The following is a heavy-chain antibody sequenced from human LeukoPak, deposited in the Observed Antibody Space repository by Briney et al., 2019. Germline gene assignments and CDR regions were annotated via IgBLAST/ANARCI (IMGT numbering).Heavy chain of an antibody. Sequence: SETLSLTCTVSGGSISTYYWSWIRQPPGKGLEWIGYIYYSGDTNYNPSLKSRVTMSVDTSKNQFSLKLSSVTAADTAVYYCARSGCSSTSCLFDPWGQGTLVTVSS. V-gene: IGHV4-59*12. CDR3: ARSGCSSTSCLFDP. CDR1: GGSISTYY. D-gene: IGHD2-2*01. CDR2: IYYSGDT. J-gene: IGHJ5*02.